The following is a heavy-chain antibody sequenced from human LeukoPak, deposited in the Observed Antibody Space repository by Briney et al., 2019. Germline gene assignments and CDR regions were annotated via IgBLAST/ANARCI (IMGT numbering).Heavy chain of an antibody. CDR1: GGSISSSSYY. CDR2: IYYNGST. CDR3: ARDGGYNWFDP. D-gene: IGHD3-16*01. V-gene: IGHV4-39*07. Sequence: SQTLSLTCTVPGGSISSSSYYWGWIRQPPGKGLEWIGSIYYNGSTYYNPSLKSRVTISVDTSKNQFSLKLSSVTAADTAVYYCARDGGYNWFDPWGQGTLVTVSS. J-gene: IGHJ5*02.